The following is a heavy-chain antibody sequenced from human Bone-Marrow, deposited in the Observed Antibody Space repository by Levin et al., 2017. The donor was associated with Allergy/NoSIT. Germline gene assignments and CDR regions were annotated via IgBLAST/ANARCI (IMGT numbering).Heavy chain of an antibody. J-gene: IGHJ4*02. CDR3: ARDHITIFSLYFDY. CDR2: ISTTSSTI. CDR1: GFTFSSHS. Sequence: PGGSLRLSCAASGFTFSSHSMNWVRQAPGKGLEWVSYISTTSSTIYYADSVKGRFTISRDNAKNSLYLQMNSLRDEDTAVYYCARDHITIFSLYFDYWGPRTLVTVSS. D-gene: IGHD3-9*01. V-gene: IGHV3-48*02.